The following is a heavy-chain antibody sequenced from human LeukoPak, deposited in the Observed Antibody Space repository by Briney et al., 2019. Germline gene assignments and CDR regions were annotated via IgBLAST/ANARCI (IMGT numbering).Heavy chain of an antibody. J-gene: IGHJ4*02. CDR3: ASEFRGVRGDTDY. D-gene: IGHD3-10*01. CDR1: GYTFTDYY. CDR2: INPNSGGT. Sequence: ASVKVSCKASGYTFTDYYIHWVRQAPGQGLEWMGWINPNSGGTNYAQNFQGRVTMTRDTSISTAYMELSRLRSDDTAVYYCASEFRGVRGDTDYWGQGTLVTVSS. V-gene: IGHV1-2*02.